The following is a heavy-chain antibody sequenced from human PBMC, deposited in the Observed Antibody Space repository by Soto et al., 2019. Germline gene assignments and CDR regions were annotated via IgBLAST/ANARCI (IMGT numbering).Heavy chain of an antibody. CDR2: ISAYNGNT. Sequence: ASVKVSCKASGYTFTSYGISWVRQAPGQGLEWMGWISAYNGNTNYAQKLQGRVTMTTDTSTSTACMELRSLRSDDTAVYYCASPDSSGYSAFDIWGQGTMVTVSS. D-gene: IGHD3-22*01. CDR1: GYTFTSYG. CDR3: ASPDSSGYSAFDI. V-gene: IGHV1-18*04. J-gene: IGHJ3*02.